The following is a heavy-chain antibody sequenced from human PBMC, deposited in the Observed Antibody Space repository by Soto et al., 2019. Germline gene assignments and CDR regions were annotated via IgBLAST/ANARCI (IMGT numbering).Heavy chain of an antibody. V-gene: IGHV5-51*01. CDR1: GYSFTSYW. J-gene: IGHJ4*02. CDR2: IYPGDSDT. CDR3: ARQALINYDILTGYRKYYFDY. Sequence: PGESLKISCKGSGYSFTSYWIGWVRQMPGKGLEWMGIIYPGDSDTRYSPSFQGQVTISADKSISTAYLQWSSLKASDTAMYYCARQALINYDILTGYRKYYFDYWGQGTLVTVSS. D-gene: IGHD3-9*01.